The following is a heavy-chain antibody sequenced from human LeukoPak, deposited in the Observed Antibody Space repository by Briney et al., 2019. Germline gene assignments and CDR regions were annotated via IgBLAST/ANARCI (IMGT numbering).Heavy chain of an antibody. V-gene: IGHV3-21*01. CDR1: GFTFSSYS. D-gene: IGHD3-10*01. CDR2: ISSSSSYI. CDR3: ARSRTLYYYGSGSYYDY. J-gene: IGHJ4*02. Sequence: PGGSLRLSCAASGFTFSSYSMNWVRQAPGKGLEWVSSISSSSSYIYYADSVKGRFTISRDNAKNSLYLQMNSLRAEDTAVYYCARSRTLYYYGSGSYYDYWGQGTLVTVSS.